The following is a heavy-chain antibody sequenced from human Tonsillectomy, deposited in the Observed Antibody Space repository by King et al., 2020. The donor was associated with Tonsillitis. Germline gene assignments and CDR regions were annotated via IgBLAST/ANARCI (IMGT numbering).Heavy chain of an antibody. D-gene: IGHD3-3*01. CDR3: AKGGGILEWLYYFDY. CDR2: ISWVGGST. CDR1: GFTFDYYT. Sequence: DVQLVESGGVVVQPGGSLRLSCAASGFTFDYYTMHWVRQAPGKGLEGVSLISWVGGSTYYADSVKGRFTISRDNRKNSLHLQMNSLRTEDTALYYCAKGGGILEWLYYFDYWGQGALVTVSS. V-gene: IGHV3-43*01. J-gene: IGHJ4*02.